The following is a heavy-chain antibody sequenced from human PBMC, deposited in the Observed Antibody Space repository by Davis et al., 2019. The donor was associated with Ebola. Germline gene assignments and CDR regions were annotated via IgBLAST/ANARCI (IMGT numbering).Heavy chain of an antibody. CDR3: ARERYLQTFPTIDY. V-gene: IGHV3-30*03. D-gene: IGHD2-21*01. Sequence: GESLKISCEASGFTFSDYGMHWVRQAPGKGLQWVAFISFNGNNLYYSDSVRGRFTISRDNAKNTMYLQIDSLRPEDTATYYCARERYLQTFPTIDYWGQGTLVSVSS. CDR1: GFTFSDYG. CDR2: ISFNGNNL. J-gene: IGHJ4*02.